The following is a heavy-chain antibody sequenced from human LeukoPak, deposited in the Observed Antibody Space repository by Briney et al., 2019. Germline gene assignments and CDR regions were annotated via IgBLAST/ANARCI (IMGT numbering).Heavy chain of an antibody. CDR3: ARAGDGYRRDAFDI. CDR2: IIPIFGTA. D-gene: IGHD5-24*01. V-gene: IGHV1-69*05. Sequence: SVKVSCKASGYTFTSYGISWVRQAPGQGLEWMGGIIPIFGTANYAQKFQGRVTITTDESTSTAYMELSSLRSEDTAVYYCARAGDGYRRDAFDIWGQGTMVTVSS. J-gene: IGHJ3*02. CDR1: GYTFTSYG.